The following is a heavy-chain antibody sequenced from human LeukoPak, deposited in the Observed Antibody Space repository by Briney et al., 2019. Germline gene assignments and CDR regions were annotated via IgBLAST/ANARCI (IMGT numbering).Heavy chain of an antibody. V-gene: IGHV3-53*01. Sequence: GGSLRLSCAASGFTVSSSYMSWVRQAPGKGLEWVSVIYSGGRTYYADSVKGRFTISRDNSKNTLYLQMNSLRADDTAVYYCARDGGIVGATNYWGQGALVTVSS. CDR1: GFTVSSSY. D-gene: IGHD1-26*01. CDR2: IYSGGRT. CDR3: ARDGGIVGATNY. J-gene: IGHJ4*02.